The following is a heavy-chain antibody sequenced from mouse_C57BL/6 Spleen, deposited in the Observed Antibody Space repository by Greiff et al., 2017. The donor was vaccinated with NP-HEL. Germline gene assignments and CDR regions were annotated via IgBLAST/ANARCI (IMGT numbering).Heavy chain of an antibody. CDR3: ARGGLPLYYAMDY. CDR2: ISSGSSTI. J-gene: IGHJ4*01. D-gene: IGHD2-4*01. CDR1: GFTFSDYG. V-gene: IGHV5-17*01. Sequence: EVMLVESGGGLVKPGGSLKLSCAASGFTFSDYGMHWVRQAPEKGLEWVAYISSGSSTIYYADTVKGRFTISRDNAKNTLFLQMTSLRSEDTAMYYCARGGLPLYYAMDYWGQGTSGTVSS.